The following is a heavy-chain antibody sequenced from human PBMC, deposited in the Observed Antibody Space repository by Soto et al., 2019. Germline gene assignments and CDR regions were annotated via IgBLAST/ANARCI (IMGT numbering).Heavy chain of an antibody. D-gene: IGHD3-10*01. V-gene: IGHV4-61*01. CDR3: ARGRRYYGSGSYKDWFDP. J-gene: IGHJ5*02. CDR2: IYYSGST. CDR1: GGSVSSGSYY. Sequence: SETLSLTCTVSGGSVSSGSYYWSWIRQPPGKGLEWIGYIYYSGSTNYNPSLKSRVTISVDTSKNQFSLKLSSVTAADTAVYYCARGRRYYGSGSYKDWFDPWGQGTLVTVSS.